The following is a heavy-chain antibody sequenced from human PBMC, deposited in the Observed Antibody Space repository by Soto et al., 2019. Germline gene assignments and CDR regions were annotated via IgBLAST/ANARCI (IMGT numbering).Heavy chain of an antibody. CDR2: ISGGGDST. D-gene: IGHD6-19*01. J-gene: IGHJ4*02. V-gene: IGHV3-23*01. CDR1: GSIFSNYA. Sequence: GGSLRLSCAASGSIFSNYAMSWVRRAPGKGLEWVSAISGGGDSTYYADSVKGRFIISRDNSKNTVYLHMNGLRAEDTAVYYCAKRTCEPVHGSGCNRFDYCGQGILVTVSS. CDR3: AKRTCEPVHGSGCNRFDY.